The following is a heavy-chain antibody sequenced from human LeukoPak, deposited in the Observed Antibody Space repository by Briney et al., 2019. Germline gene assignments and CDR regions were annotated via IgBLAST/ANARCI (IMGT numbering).Heavy chain of an antibody. J-gene: IGHJ6*02. CDR3: AKYCASSSCYSVGSVYYGMDV. CDR2: TSTSGGNT. CDR1: GFTFSNYA. Sequence: GSLRLSCAASGFTFSNYAMSWVRQAPGTGLEWVSATSTSGGNTYYADSVKGRFTTSRDNSKNTLYLQMNSLRAEDTAVYYCAKYCASSSCYSVGSVYYGMDVWGQGTTVTVSS. D-gene: IGHD2-2*01. V-gene: IGHV3-23*01.